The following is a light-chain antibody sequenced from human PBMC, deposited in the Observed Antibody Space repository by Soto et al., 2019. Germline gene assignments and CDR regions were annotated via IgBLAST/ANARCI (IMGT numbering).Light chain of an antibody. Sequence: EIVLTQSPGTLSLSPGERATLSCRASQSVSRNSFAWYQQKPGQAPRLLIYAASSRATGIADRFSGSGSGTDFTLTISRLEPEDFAVYYCQQYDTSAWTFGQGTRVEVK. V-gene: IGKV3-20*01. J-gene: IGKJ1*01. CDR2: AAS. CDR1: QSVSRNS. CDR3: QQYDTSAWT.